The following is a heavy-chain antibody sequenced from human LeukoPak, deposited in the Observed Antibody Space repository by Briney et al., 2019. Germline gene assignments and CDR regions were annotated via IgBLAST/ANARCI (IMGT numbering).Heavy chain of an antibody. CDR3: ASRLYCSNTRCRNFPFAY. CDR1: GGTFSSYA. V-gene: IGHV1-69*01. Sequence: SVRVSCKASGGTFSSYAISWVRQAPGQGLEWMGGIIPIFGTANYAQKFQGRVTITADESTSTAYMELSSLRSEDTAIYYCASRLYCSNTRCRNFPFAYWGQGTLVTVSS. J-gene: IGHJ4*02. D-gene: IGHD2-2*01. CDR2: IIPIFGTA.